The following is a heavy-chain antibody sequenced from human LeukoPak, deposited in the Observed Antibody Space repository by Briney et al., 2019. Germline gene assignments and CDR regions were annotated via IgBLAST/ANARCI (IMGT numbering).Heavy chain of an antibody. Sequence: PGGSLRLSCAASGFSFSSFGMHWVRQAPGKGLEWVAVISYDGSNIYYVDSVKGRFTISRDNSKNTLYLQMNSLRAEDTAVYFCVKKPPASEYSGSYHGMDVWGQGTTVTVSS. D-gene: IGHD1-26*01. V-gene: IGHV3-30*18. CDR1: GFSFSSFG. CDR3: VKKPPASEYSGSYHGMDV. CDR2: ISYDGSNI. J-gene: IGHJ6*02.